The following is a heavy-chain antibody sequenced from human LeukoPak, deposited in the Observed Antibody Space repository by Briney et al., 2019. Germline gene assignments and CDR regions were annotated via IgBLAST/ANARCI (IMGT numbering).Heavy chain of an antibody. CDR1: GGSISSYY. J-gene: IGHJ6*02. CDR2: IYYSGST. V-gene: IGHV4-59*01. Sequence: SETLSLTCTVSGGSISSYYWSWIRQPPGKGLEWIGYIYYSGSTNYNPSLNSRVTISVDTSKNQFSLKLSSVTAADTAVYYCAREFGGGMDVWGQGTTVTVSS. D-gene: IGHD3-10*01. CDR3: AREFGGGMDV.